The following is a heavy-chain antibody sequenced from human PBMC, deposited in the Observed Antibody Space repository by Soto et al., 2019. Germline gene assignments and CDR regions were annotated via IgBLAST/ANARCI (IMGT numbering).Heavy chain of an antibody. Sequence: QVQLVESGGGVVQPGRSLRLSCATSGFTVSNYAMHWVRQAPGKGLEWVAAISFDGRNTYYADSLTGRVTISRDPSKNMLYLDMNSLRPEDTAVYYCAKVRVVTAMFQMDVWGQGPTVAVSS. CDR3: AKVRVVTAMFQMDV. CDR2: ISFDGRNT. CDR1: GFTVSNYA. V-gene: IGHV3-30*18. J-gene: IGHJ6*02. D-gene: IGHD2-21*02.